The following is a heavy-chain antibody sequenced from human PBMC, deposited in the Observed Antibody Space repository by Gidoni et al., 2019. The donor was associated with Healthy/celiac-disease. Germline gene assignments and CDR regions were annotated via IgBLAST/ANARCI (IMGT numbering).Heavy chain of an antibody. CDR3: AGSYYYDSSGYYYRPTYYYYGMDV. V-gene: IGHV3-23*01. CDR1: GFTFSSYA. J-gene: IGHJ6*02. CDR2: ISGSGGST. D-gene: IGHD3-22*01. Sequence: EVQLLESGGGLVQPGGSLRLSCAASGFTFSSYAMSWVRQAPGKGLESVSAISGSGGSTYYADSVKGRFTISRDNSKNTLYLQMNSLRAEDTAVYYCAGSYYYDSSGYYYRPTYYYYGMDVWGQGTTVTVSS.